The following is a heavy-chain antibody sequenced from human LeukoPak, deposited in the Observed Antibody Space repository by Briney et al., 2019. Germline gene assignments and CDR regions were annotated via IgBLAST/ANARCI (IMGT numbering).Heavy chain of an antibody. CDR1: GFTFSSYS. Sequence: GGSLRLSCAASGFTFSSYSMNWVRQAPGKGLEWVSSISSSGSYIYYADSVKGRFTISRDNAKKSLYLQMNSLRAEDTAVYYCARATPYNILTGFSAYWGQGTLVTVSS. CDR3: ARATPYNILTGFSAY. CDR2: ISSSGSYI. J-gene: IGHJ4*02. D-gene: IGHD3-9*01. V-gene: IGHV3-21*01.